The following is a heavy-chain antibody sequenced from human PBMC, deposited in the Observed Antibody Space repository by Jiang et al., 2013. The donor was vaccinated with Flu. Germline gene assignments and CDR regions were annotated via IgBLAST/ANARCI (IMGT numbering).Heavy chain of an antibody. V-gene: IGHV4-34*01. CDR2: INHSGST. J-gene: IGHJ5*02. CDR3: VGQWLVRVWFDP. D-gene: IGHD6-19*01. Sequence: GPGLVKPSETLSLTCAVYGGSFSGYYWSWIRQPPGKGLEWIGEINHSGSTNYNPSLKSRVTISIDTSKNQFSLKLTSVTAADTAVYYCVGQWLVRVWFDPWGQGTLVTVSS. CDR1: GGSFSGYY.